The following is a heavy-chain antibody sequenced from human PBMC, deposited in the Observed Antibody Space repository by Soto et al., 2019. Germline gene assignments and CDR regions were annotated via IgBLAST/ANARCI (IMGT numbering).Heavy chain of an antibody. Sequence: GGSLRLSCGASGFTFNRFWINWVRQAQGKGLEWVATIKGDGSEKQYADAVKGRFTVSRDNAKNLVYLQMDSLRAEDTALYYCAREREPRLSDHWGQGTLVTVSS. V-gene: IGHV3-7*03. D-gene: IGHD6-6*01. CDR2: IKGDGSEK. J-gene: IGHJ4*02. CDR3: AREREPRLSDH. CDR1: GFTFNRFW.